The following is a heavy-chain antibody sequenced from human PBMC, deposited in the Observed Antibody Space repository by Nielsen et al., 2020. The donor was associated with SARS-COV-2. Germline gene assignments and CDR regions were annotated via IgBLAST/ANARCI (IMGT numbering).Heavy chain of an antibody. J-gene: IGHJ4*02. CDR2: INSDGSRA. CDR3: VREGLGVTSPPDY. V-gene: IGHV3-74*01. CDR1: GFTFSTHW. Sequence: GGSLRLSCAASGFTFSTHWMHWVRQAPGKGLVWVSLINSDGSRANHADAVKGRFTISRDNAKNTLFLQMNSLRAEDTAVYHCVREGLGVTSPPDYWGQGTLVTVSS. D-gene: IGHD2-2*01.